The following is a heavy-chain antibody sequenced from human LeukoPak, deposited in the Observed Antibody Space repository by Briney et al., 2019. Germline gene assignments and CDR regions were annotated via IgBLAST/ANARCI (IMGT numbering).Heavy chain of an antibody. CDR2: MNPNSGNT. CDR3: ARSITMIVVAPGY. Sequence: ASVKVSCKASGYTITSYDINWVRQATGQGLEWMGWMNPNSGNTGYAQKFQGRVTMTRNTSISTAYMELSSLRSEDTAVYYCARSITMIVVAPGYWGQGTLVTVSS. J-gene: IGHJ4*02. V-gene: IGHV1-8*01. D-gene: IGHD3-22*01. CDR1: GYTITSYD.